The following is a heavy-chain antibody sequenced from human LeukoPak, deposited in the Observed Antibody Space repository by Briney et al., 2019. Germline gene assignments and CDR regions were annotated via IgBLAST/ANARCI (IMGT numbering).Heavy chain of an antibody. J-gene: IGHJ4*02. CDR1: GYTFTSYG. CDR2: MNPNSGNT. V-gene: IGHV1-8*03. CDR3: ATAAGTLGY. D-gene: IGHD6-13*01. Sequence: ASVKVSCKASGYTFTSYGISWVRQAPGQGLEWMGWMNPNSGNTGYAQKFQGRVTITRNTSISTAYMELSSLRSEDTAVYYCATAAGTLGYWGQGTLVTVSS.